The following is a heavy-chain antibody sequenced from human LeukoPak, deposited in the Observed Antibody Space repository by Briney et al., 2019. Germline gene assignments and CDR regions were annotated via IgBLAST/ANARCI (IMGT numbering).Heavy chain of an antibody. J-gene: IGHJ4*02. CDR2: IYHTGTT. V-gene: IGHV4-30-4*01. CDR3: ASVSVWELATHPGGSFDY. Sequence: SETLSLTCTVSGDLISRIEYYWGWVRQSPVRGLEWLGHIYHTGTTLYSPHLNNRLTLSVDSSKNQFSLTLKSVTAADTAVYYCASVSVWELATHPGGSFDYWGRGILVTISS. D-gene: IGHD1-26*01. CDR1: GDLISRIEYY.